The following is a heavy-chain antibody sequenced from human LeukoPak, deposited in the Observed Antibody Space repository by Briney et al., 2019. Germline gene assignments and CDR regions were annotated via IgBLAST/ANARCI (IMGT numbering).Heavy chain of an antibody. CDR1: GYTFTGYY. D-gene: IGHD3-10*01. V-gene: IGHV1-2*02. CDR2: IKPNSGGT. CDR3: AREGEGVRGVIPDYYYYYYMDV. J-gene: IGHJ6*03. Sequence: ASVKVSCKASGYTFTGYYRQGLEWMGWIKPNSGGTNYAQKFQGRVTMTRDTSISTAYMELSRLRSDDTAVYYCAREGEGVRGVIPDYYYYYYMDVWGKGTTVTVSS.